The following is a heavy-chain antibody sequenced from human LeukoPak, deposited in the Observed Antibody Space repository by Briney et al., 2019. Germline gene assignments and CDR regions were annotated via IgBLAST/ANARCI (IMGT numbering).Heavy chain of an antibody. D-gene: IGHD6-19*01. Sequence: SETLSLTCTVSGGSISSYYWNWIRQPPGKGLEWIGYIYYSGSTNYNPSLKSRVTISVDTSKNQFSLKLSSVTAADTAVYYCARGGSGWPIYFDYWGQGTLVTVSS. CDR3: ARGGSGWPIYFDY. CDR2: IYYSGST. J-gene: IGHJ4*02. CDR1: GGSISSYY. V-gene: IGHV4-59*01.